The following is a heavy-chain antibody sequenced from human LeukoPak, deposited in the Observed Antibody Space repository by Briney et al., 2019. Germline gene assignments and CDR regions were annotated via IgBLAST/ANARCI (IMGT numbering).Heavy chain of an antibody. D-gene: IGHD3-10*01. CDR3: ASGYYYGSSSYYHTGYLDH. CDR2: ISPISETP. Sequence: SVKVSCKASGGIFSTSAISWVRQAPGHGLEWMGGISPISETPNYALRFQGRVTITRDESTATAYMELTGLRSDDTAVYYCASGYYYGSSSYYHTGYLDHWAQGTLVTVSS. V-gene: IGHV1-69*05. J-gene: IGHJ4*02. CDR1: GGIFSTSA.